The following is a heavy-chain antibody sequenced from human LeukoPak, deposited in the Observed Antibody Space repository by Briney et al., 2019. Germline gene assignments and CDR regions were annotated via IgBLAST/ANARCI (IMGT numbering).Heavy chain of an antibody. CDR1: GGSISSGGYY. V-gene: IGHV4-61*08. J-gene: IGHJ4*02. Sequence: SQTLSLTCTVSGGSISSGGYYWSWIRQHPGKGLEWIGYIYYSGSTNYNPSLKSRVTISVDTSKNQFSLKLTSVTAADTAVYYCARGVTMVRGVIGEVDYWGQGTLVTVSS. D-gene: IGHD3-10*01. CDR2: IYYSGST. CDR3: ARGVTMVRGVIGEVDY.